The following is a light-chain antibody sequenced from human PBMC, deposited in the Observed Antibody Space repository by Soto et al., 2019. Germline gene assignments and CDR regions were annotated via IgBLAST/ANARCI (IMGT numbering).Light chain of an antibody. CDR3: QKYNGARWT. J-gene: IGKJ1*01. CDR2: DAS. CDR1: QSVSSN. Sequence: EIVMTQSPATLSVSPGERATLSCRASQSVSSNLAWYQQKPGQAPRLLIYDASTRATGIPARFSGSGSGTEFTLTITSLQPEDVATYYCQKYNGARWTFGQGTKVEIK. V-gene: IGKV3-15*01.